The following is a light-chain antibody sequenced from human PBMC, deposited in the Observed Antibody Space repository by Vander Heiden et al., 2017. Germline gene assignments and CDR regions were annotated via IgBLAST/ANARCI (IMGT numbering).Light chain of an antibody. V-gene: IGKV3-15*01. CDR1: QSVSSN. Sequence: EIVMTQSPATLSVSPGERATLSCRASQSVSSNLDWYQQKPGQAPRLLIYGASTRATGIPEFTLTISSLQSEDFAVYYCQQYNNWSITFGQGTRLEIK. CDR2: GAS. CDR3: QQYNNWSIT. J-gene: IGKJ5*01.